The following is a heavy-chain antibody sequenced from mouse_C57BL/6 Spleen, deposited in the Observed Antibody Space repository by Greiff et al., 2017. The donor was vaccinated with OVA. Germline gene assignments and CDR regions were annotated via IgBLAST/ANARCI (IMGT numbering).Heavy chain of an antibody. CDR1: GYTFTDYN. CDR2: INPNNGGT. D-gene: IGHD2-5*01. V-gene: IGHV1-18*01. J-gene: IGHJ4*01. CDR3: ARRISPIVTKTYYAMDY. Sequence: VQLQQSGPELVKPGASVKIPCKASGYTFTDYNMDWVKQSHGKSLEWIGDINPNNGGTIYNQKFKGKATLTVDKSSSTAYMELRSLTSEDTAVYYCARRISPIVTKTYYAMDYWGQGTSVTVSS.